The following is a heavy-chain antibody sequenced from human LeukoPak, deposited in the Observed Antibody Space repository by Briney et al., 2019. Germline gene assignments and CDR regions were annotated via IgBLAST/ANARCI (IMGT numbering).Heavy chain of an antibody. Sequence: SVKVSCKASGGTFSSYAISWVRQAPGQGLEWMGGIIPIFGTANYAQKFQGRVTITADESTSTAYMELNSLRAEDTAVYYCAKDQGLEWFGELDQFDYWGQGTLVTVSS. D-gene: IGHD3-10*01. CDR2: IIPIFGTA. CDR3: AKDQGLEWFGELDQFDY. CDR1: GGTFSSYA. J-gene: IGHJ4*02. V-gene: IGHV1-69*01.